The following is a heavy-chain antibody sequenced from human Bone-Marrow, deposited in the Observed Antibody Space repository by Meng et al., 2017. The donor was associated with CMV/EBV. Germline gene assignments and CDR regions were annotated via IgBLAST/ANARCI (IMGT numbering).Heavy chain of an antibody. CDR1: GFTFSSYS. Sequence: GGSLRLSCAASGFTFSSYSMNWVRQAPGKGLEWVSSISSSSSYIYYADSVKGRFTISRDNAKNSLYLQMNSLRAEDTAVYYCARDWYSSSWYDHGGMDVWGQGTTVTVYS. J-gene: IGHJ6*02. CDR2: ISSSSSYI. CDR3: ARDWYSSSWYDHGGMDV. D-gene: IGHD6-13*01. V-gene: IGHV3-21*01.